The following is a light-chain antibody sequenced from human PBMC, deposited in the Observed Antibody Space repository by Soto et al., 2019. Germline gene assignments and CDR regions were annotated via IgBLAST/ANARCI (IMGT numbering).Light chain of an antibody. J-gene: IGLJ2*01. CDR1: SSDVGGYNY. CDR3: CSYAGSNNLGVL. V-gene: IGLV2-8*01. Sequence: QSALTQPPSASGSPGQSVTISCTGISSDVGGYNYVSWYQQHPGKAPKLMIYEVTKRPSGVPDRFSGSKSGNTASLTVSGLQAEDEADYYCCSYAGSNNLGVLFGGGTKLTVL. CDR2: EVT.